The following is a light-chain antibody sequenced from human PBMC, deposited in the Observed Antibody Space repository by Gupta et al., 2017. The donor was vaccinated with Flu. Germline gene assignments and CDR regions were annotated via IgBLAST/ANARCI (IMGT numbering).Light chain of an antibody. CDR2: DAF. Sequence: EIVLTQSPATLSLSPGERVTPSCRASQRIGTQLAWYQHKPGQAPSLLIYDAFNRATGVPARFIGGGSETDFTLTISSLEPEDFAVYYCQQRANWPLTFGGGTKVEI. CDR1: QRIGTQ. CDR3: QQRANWPLT. V-gene: IGKV3-11*01. J-gene: IGKJ4*01.